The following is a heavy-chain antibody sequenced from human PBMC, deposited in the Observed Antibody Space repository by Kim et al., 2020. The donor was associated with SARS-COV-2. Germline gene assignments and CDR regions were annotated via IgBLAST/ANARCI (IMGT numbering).Heavy chain of an antibody. J-gene: IGHJ4*02. CDR3: ASSGITGTPYNFDY. D-gene: IGHD1-7*01. V-gene: IGHV1-3*01. Sequence: KFQGRVTITRDTSASTAYMELSSLRSEDTAVYYCASSGITGTPYNFDYWGQGTLVTVSS.